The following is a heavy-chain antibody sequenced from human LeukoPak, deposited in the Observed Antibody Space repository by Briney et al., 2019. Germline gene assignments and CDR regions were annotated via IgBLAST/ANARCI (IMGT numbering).Heavy chain of an antibody. CDR1: GFSLSNSA. J-gene: IGHJ4*02. V-gene: IGHV3-23*01. D-gene: IGHD5-12*01. CDR3: AKGAYDYIEMGYSDY. CDR2: IVARSGST. Sequence: GGSLRLSCAASGFSLSNSAMNWVRQAPGKGLEWLSLIVARSGSTFYADSVKGRFTISRDNSKNTLYLQMHSLRADDTAVYYCAKGAYDYIEMGYSDYWGQGTLVTVSS.